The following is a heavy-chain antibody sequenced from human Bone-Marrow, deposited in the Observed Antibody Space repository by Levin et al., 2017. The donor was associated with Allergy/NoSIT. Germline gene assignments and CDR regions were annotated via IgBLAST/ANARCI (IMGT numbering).Heavy chain of an antibody. J-gene: IGHJ6*02. V-gene: IGHV3-48*04. Sequence: GESLKISCTVSGFTFSIYSTNWVRQAPGKGLEWVSYISSRGTTMYLADSVKGRFTISRDNAKNSLSLQMNSLRADDTAVYYCARDMNKAHYNYGLDVWGQGTTVTVS. CDR3: ARDMNKAHYNYGLDV. CDR1: GFTFSIYS. D-gene: IGHD1/OR15-1a*01. CDR2: ISSRGTTM.